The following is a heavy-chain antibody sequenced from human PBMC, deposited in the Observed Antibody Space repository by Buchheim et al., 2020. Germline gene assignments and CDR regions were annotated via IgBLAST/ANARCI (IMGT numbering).Heavy chain of an antibody. CDR1: GFTFSSYA. Sequence: EVQLLESGGGLVQPGGSLRLSCAASGFTFSSYAMSWVRQAPGKGLEWVSAISGSGGSTYYADSVKGRVTISRDNSKNTLYLQMNSLRAEDTAVYYCAKGTSGSYYYYYYYGMDVWGQGTT. J-gene: IGHJ6*02. V-gene: IGHV3-23*01. CDR2: ISGSGGST. CDR3: AKGTSGSYYYYYYYGMDV. D-gene: IGHD1-26*01.